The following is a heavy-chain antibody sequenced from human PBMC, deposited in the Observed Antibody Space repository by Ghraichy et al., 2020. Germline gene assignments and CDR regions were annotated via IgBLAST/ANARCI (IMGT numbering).Heavy chain of an antibody. Sequence: ETLSLTCAASGFTFSSYSMNWVRQAPGKGLEWVSSISSSSSYIYYADSVKGRFTISRDNAKNSLYLQMNSLRAEDTAVYYCARVYSSGWYGSSDYWGQGTLVTVSS. CDR3: ARVYSSGWYGSSDY. CDR2: ISSSSSYI. V-gene: IGHV3-21*01. J-gene: IGHJ4*02. D-gene: IGHD6-19*01. CDR1: GFTFSSYS.